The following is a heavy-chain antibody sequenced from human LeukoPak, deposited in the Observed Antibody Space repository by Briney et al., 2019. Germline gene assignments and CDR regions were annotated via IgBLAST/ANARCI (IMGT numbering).Heavy chain of an antibody. D-gene: IGHD5-12*01. Sequence: QSGGSLRLSCAASGINFTNAWMSWVRQAPGKGLEWVANIKQDGSEKYYVDSVKGRFTISRDNAKNSLYLQMNSLRSEDTAVYYCARISGYEDQPDYRYYFDYWGQGTLVTVSS. CDR2: IKQDGSEK. J-gene: IGHJ4*02. V-gene: IGHV3-7*03. CDR1: GINFTNAW. CDR3: ARISGYEDQPDYRYYFDY.